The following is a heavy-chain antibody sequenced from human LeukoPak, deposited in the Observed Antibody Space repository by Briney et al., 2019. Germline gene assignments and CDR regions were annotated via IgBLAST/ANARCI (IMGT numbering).Heavy chain of an antibody. V-gene: IGHV1-69*06. J-gene: IGHJ4*02. CDR1: GGTFSSYA. CDR2: IIPIFGTA. CDR3: ARDNDSRDPPHFDY. Sequence: GASVKVSCKASGGTFSSYAISWVRQAPGQGLEWMVGIIPIFGTANYAQKFRGRVTITADKSTRTAYMDLSSLRSEDTAVYYCARDNDSRDPPHFDYWGQGTLVTVSS. D-gene: IGHD3-16*01.